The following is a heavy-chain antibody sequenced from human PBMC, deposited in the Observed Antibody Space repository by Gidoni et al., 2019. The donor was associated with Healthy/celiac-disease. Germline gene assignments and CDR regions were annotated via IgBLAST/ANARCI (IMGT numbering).Heavy chain of an antibody. Sequence: EVQLLVSGGGLVPPGRSPRPSCAPSAFTFTSYARSWVRQAPGKGLEWVSSISGSGSSTYYADSVKGRFTISRDNSKNTLYLQMNSLRAEDTAVYYCAKASVAGPYYYYYYGMDVWGQGTTVTVSS. D-gene: IGHD6-19*01. J-gene: IGHJ6*02. V-gene: IGHV3-23*01. CDR2: ISGSGSST. CDR1: AFTFTSYA. CDR3: AKASVAGPYYYYYYGMDV.